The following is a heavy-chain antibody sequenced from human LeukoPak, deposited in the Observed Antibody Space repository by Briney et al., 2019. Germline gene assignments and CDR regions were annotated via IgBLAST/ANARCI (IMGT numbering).Heavy chain of an antibody. Sequence: GGSLRLSCAASGFTFSVSSMNWVRQAPGRGLEWVSSISSSSSYIYYADLVKGRFTISRDNAKNSLYLQMNSLRVEDTAVYYCASGDEDFDYWGQGTLVTVSS. CDR1: GFTFSVSS. D-gene: IGHD7-27*01. CDR2: ISSSSSYI. V-gene: IGHV3-21*01. CDR3: ASGDEDFDY. J-gene: IGHJ4*02.